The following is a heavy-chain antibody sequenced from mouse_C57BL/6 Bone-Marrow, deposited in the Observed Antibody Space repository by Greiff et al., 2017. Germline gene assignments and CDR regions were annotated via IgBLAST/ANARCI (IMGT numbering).Heavy chain of an antibody. Sequence: VQLQQPGAELVRPGSSVKLSCKASGYTFTSYWMHWVKQRPIQGLEWIGNIDPSDSDTHYNQKFKDKATLTVDKSSSTAYMQLSSLTSEDSAVYYCARLLGRAMDYWGQGTSVTVSS. CDR2: IDPSDSDT. CDR1: GYTFTSYW. J-gene: IGHJ4*01. CDR3: ARLLGRAMDY. V-gene: IGHV1-52*01. D-gene: IGHD4-1*01.